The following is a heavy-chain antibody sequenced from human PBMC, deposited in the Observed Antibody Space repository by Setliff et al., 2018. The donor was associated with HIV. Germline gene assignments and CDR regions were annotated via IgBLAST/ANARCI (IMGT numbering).Heavy chain of an antibody. V-gene: IGHV3-66*02. CDR1: GFTFIRAW. D-gene: IGHD3-10*01. J-gene: IGHJ6*03. CDR2: MNGDGTT. Sequence: PGGSLRLSCAASGFTFIRAWMTWVRQAPGKGLEWVSVMNGDGTTDYADSVKGRFTISRDNSKNTLYLQMNSLRAEDTAVYYCARGRLLWSGSYYYYYMDVWGKGTTVTVSS. CDR3: ARGRLLWSGSYYYYYMDV.